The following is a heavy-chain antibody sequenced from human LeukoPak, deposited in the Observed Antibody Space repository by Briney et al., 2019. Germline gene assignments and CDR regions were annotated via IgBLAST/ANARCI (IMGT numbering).Heavy chain of an antibody. CDR3: ARALVEEWLLYRYFSNYYMDV. Sequence: GGPLRLSCAASGFTFSDYYMSWIRQAPGKGLEWVSYISSSSSTIYYADSVKGRFTISRDNAKNSLYLQMNSLRAEDTAVYYCARALVEEWLLYRYFSNYYMDVWGKGATVTVSS. J-gene: IGHJ6*03. D-gene: IGHD3-3*01. CDR2: ISSSSSTI. V-gene: IGHV3-11*01. CDR1: GFTFSDYY.